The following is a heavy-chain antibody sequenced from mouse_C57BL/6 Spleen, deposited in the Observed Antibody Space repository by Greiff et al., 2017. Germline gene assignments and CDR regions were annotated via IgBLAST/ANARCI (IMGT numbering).Heavy chain of an antibody. Sequence: QVQLQQPGAELVKPGASVKMSCKASGYTFTSYWITWVKQRPGQGLEWIGDIYPGSGSTNYNEKFKSKATLTVDTSSSTAYMQLSSLTSEDSAVYYCARYAYYSNYDAMDYWGQGTSVTVSS. CDR2: IYPGSGST. J-gene: IGHJ4*01. V-gene: IGHV1-55*01. CDR1: GYTFTSYW. D-gene: IGHD2-5*01. CDR3: ARYAYYSNYDAMDY.